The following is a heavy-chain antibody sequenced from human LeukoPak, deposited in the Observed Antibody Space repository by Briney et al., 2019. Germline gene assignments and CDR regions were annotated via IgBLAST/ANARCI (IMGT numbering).Heavy chain of an antibody. Sequence: AASVKVSCKASGYTFTSYDINWVRQATGQGLEWTGWMNPNSGNTGYAQKFQGRVTMTRNTSISTAYMELSSLRSEDTAVYCCARGHRYSSSWYENFEGFDPWGQGTLVTVSS. CDR1: GYTFTSYD. D-gene: IGHD6-13*01. J-gene: IGHJ5*02. V-gene: IGHV1-8*01. CDR3: ARGHRYSSSWYENFEGFDP. CDR2: MNPNSGNT.